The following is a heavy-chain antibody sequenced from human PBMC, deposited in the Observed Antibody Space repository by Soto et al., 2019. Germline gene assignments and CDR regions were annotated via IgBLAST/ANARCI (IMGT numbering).Heavy chain of an antibody. D-gene: IGHD6-13*01. J-gene: IGHJ6*02. CDR2: MNPISGAT. CDR3: GRGPSPRAPAGGTPYYYAMDV. Sequence: ASVKVSCKASGYDFTAYDINWVRQASGQGLEWMGWMNPISGATGSARRFQGRVSMTRNTATGTAYLELTSLRSDDSAVYYCGRGPSPRAPAGGTPYYYAMDVWGQGTTVTVSS. V-gene: IGHV1-8*02. CDR1: GYDFTAYD.